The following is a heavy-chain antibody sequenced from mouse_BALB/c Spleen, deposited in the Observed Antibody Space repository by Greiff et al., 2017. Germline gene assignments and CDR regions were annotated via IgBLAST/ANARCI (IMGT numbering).Heavy chain of an antibody. CDR2: INPYNGDT. Sequence: EVQLQQSGPELVKPGASVKISCKASGYSFTGYFMNWVMQSHGKSLEWIGRINPYNGDTFYNQKFKGKATLTVDKSSSTAHMELRSLASEDSAVYYCARYVNYLYAMDYWGQGTSVTVSS. J-gene: IGHJ4*01. CDR3: ARYVNYLYAMDY. CDR1: GYSFTGYF. D-gene: IGHD2-1*01. V-gene: IGHV1-20*02.